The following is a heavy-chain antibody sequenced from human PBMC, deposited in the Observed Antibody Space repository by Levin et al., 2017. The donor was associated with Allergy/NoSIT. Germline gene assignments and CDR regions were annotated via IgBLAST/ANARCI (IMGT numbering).Heavy chain of an antibody. Sequence: LSLTCAASGLTFRNYGMHWVRQAPGKGLEWVAVIWYDGSNKYYEDSLKGRFTISRDNSKNTLYLQMNSLRGEDTGVYYCATAHGSYYADYWGQGTLVTVSS. V-gene: IGHV3-33*01. CDR2: IWYDGSNK. D-gene: IGHD1-26*01. CDR1: GLTFRNYG. CDR3: ATAHGSYYADY. J-gene: IGHJ4*02.